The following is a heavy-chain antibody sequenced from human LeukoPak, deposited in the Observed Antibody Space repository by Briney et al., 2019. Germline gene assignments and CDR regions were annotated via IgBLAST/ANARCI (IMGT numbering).Heavy chain of an antibody. CDR1: GGSISSYY. Sequence: SETLSLTCTVSGGSISSYYWSWIRQPAGKGLEWIGRIYTSGSTNYSPSLKSRVTMSVDTSKNQFSLKLSSVTAADTAVYYCARGNLLLWFGEVVDYYYYYYMDVWGKGTTVTVSS. D-gene: IGHD3-10*01. CDR2: IYTSGST. J-gene: IGHJ6*03. V-gene: IGHV4-4*07. CDR3: ARGNLLLWFGEVVDYYYYYYMDV.